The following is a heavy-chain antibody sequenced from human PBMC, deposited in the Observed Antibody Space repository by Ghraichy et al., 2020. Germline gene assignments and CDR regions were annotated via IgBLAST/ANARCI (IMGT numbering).Heavy chain of an antibody. J-gene: IGHJ3*02. CDR3: ATSYYDSSLDAFDI. CDR1: SSGSYY. CDR2: IYYSGST. D-gene: IGHD3-22*01. Sequence: SSGSYYWSWIRQPPGKGLEWIGYIYYSGSTNYNPSLKSRVTISVDTSKNQFSLKLSSVTAADTAVYYCATSYYDSSLDAFDIWGHGTMVT. V-gene: IGHV4-61*01.